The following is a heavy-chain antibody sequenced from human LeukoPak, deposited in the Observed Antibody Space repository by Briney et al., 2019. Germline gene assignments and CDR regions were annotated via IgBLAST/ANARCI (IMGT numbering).Heavy chain of an antibody. D-gene: IGHD3/OR15-3a*01. CDR2: IRDSGEA. CDR3: ARDRAANQDWVEFDP. J-gene: IGHJ5*02. CDR1: GFRVSDYY. Sequence: GGSLRLSCAVSGFRVSDYYMSWDRQAPGKGLEWVGLIRDSGEAFYADFARGRFAISRDESGNTLYLQMNSLRVEDTAVYFCARDRAANQDWVEFDPWGQGTPVIVSS. V-gene: IGHV3-66*03.